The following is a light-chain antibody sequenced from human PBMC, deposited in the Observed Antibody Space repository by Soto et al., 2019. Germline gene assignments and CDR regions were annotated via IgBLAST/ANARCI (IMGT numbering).Light chain of an antibody. V-gene: IGLV2-8*01. Sequence: QSALTQPPSPSGSPGQSVTISCTGNSSDVGGYNYVSWYQQHPGKAPKLMIYEVSKRPSGVPDRFSGSKSGNTASLTVSGLQAEDEADYYCSSYAGSTVYVFGTGTKVTVL. CDR1: SSDVGGYNY. CDR3: SSYAGSTVYV. J-gene: IGLJ1*01. CDR2: EVS.